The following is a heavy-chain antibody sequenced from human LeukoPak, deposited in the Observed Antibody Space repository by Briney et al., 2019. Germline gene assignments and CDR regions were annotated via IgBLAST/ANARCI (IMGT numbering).Heavy chain of an antibody. CDR2: INPNSGGT. Sequence: ASVKVSCKASGYTFTGYYMHWVRQAPGQGLEWMGWINPNSGGTNYAQKFQGRVTMTRDTSISTVYMELSRLRSDDTAVYYCARDRYYHSSENCYRYFDIWGRGTLVTVSS. CDR1: GYTFTGYY. J-gene: IGHJ2*01. V-gene: IGHV1-2*02. CDR3: ARDRYYHSSENCYRYFDI. D-gene: IGHD3-10*01.